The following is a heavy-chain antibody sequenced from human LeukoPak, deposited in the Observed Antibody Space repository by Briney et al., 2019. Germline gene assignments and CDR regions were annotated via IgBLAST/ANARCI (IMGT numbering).Heavy chain of an antibody. J-gene: IGHJ4*02. D-gene: IGHD3-9*01. CDR2: ISGSGDDT. V-gene: IGHV3-23*01. CDR3: AKGSGYDTDFDY. CDR1: GFTFDDYA. Sequence: GRSLRHSCAASGFTFDDYAMHWVRQAPGKGLEWVLGISGSGDDTYYADSVKGRFTISRDNSENTLYLQMNSLRAEDTAVYYCAKGSGYDTDFDYWGQGTLVTVSS.